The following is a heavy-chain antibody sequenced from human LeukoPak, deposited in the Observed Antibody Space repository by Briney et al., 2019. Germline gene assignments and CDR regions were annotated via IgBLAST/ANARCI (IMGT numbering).Heavy chain of an antibody. CDR2: ISSSGTTI. CDR3: VRELRTPYDILGRGNAFDI. V-gene: IGHV3-11*04. D-gene: IGHD3-9*01. J-gene: IGHJ3*02. Sequence: PGGSLRLSCAASGFTFSNAWMSWVRQAPGKGLEWVSYISSSGTTIYYADSVKGRFTISRDNAKNSLYLQMNSLRAEDTAVYYCVRELRTPYDILGRGNAFDIWGQGTMVTVSS. CDR1: GFTFSNAW.